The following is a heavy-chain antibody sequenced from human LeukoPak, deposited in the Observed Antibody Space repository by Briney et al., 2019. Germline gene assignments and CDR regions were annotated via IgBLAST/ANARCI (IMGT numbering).Heavy chain of an antibody. CDR1: GGSISSGSYY. D-gene: IGHD1/OR15-1a*01. CDR2: IYTSGST. V-gene: IGHV4-61*02. J-gene: IGHJ4*02. CDR3: ALIPKGLSGKTNPPEDFDY. Sequence: SQTLYLTCTVSGGSISSGSYYWSWIRQPAGKGLEWIERIYTSGSTNYNPSLKSRVTISVDTSKNQFSLKLSSVTAADTAVYYCALIPKGLSGKTNPPEDFDYWGQGTLVTVSS.